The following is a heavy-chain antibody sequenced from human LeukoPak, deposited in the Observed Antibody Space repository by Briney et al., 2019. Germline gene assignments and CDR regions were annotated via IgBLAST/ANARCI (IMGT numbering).Heavy chain of an antibody. Sequence: EASVKVSCKAFGYTFTSYGISWLRQAPGQRREWMGWICAYNGKTNYVQDLQGRLTFTPDASTNTAYMELRNLGSDDTAAYFCAGPDPKNNGHEYFYYWGQGTLVTVSS. J-gene: IGHJ4*02. CDR1: GYTFTSYG. V-gene: IGHV1-18*01. CDR2: ICAYNGKT. D-gene: IGHD1/OR15-1a*01. CDR3: AGPDPKNNGHEYFYY.